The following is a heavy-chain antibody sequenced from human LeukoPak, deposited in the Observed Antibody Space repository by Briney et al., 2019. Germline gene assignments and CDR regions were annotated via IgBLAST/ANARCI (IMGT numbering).Heavy chain of an antibody. D-gene: IGHD3-9*01. V-gene: IGHV3-23*01. J-gene: IGHJ4*02. CDR2: ISDTGRLS. CDR3: AKEGDFYDILTDY. CDR1: GFTFSSSA. Sequence: GGSLRLSCAASGFTFSSSAMSWVRQAPGKGLEWVAAISDTGRLSYCADSVNGRFTISRDNSKNTLYLQMNSLRAEDTAVYYCAKEGDFYDILTDYWGQGTLVTVSS.